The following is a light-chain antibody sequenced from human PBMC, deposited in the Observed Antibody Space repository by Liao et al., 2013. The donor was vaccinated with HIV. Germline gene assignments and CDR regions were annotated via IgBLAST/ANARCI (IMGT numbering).Light chain of an antibody. CDR3: QAWDNRSGV. V-gene: IGLV3-1*01. CDR2: QDG. CDR1: KLGDKY. J-gene: IGLJ1*01. Sequence: SYELTQPPSVSVSPGQTASITCSGDKLGDKYACWYQQKPGQSPVLVIYQDGKRPSGIPERFSGSNSGNTATLTISGTQPMDEADYFCQAWDNRSGVFGPGTTVTVL.